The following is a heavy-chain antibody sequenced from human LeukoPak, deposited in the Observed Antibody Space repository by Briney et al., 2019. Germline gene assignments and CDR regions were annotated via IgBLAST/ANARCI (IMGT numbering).Heavy chain of an antibody. CDR3: AKGDFWTGVGEFFHP. Sequence: GRSMRLSCAASGFTFSYYGTFWVRQPPGKGLEWVGVIRYDGRQKHYADSVKGRFTISRDNSKYNLYLQMKRLRVEDTAVYYCAKGDFWTGVGEFFHPWGQGTLVTVSS. CDR2: IRYDGRQK. CDR1: GFTFSYYG. J-gene: IGHJ1*01. D-gene: IGHD3/OR15-3a*01. V-gene: IGHV3-33*06.